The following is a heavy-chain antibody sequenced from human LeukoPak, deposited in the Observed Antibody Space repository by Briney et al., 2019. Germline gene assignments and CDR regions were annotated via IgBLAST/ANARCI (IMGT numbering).Heavy chain of an antibody. Sequence: ASVKVSCKASGYTLINYDINWVREAPGQGLEWMGWMNPDSADTGFAQRFQGRVTMTRNTSISTAYMELSSLRSEDTAVYYCVRGGQIRFFDWLSPNNAFDIWGQGTMVTVSP. D-gene: IGHD3-9*01. CDR3: VRGGQIRFFDWLSPNNAFDI. J-gene: IGHJ3*02. CDR2: MNPDSADT. V-gene: IGHV1-8*01. CDR1: GYTLINYD.